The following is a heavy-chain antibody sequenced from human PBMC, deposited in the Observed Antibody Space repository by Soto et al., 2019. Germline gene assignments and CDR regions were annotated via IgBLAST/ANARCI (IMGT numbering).Heavy chain of an antibody. CDR2: INHSGST. V-gene: IGHV4-34*01. CDR1: GGSFSGYY. D-gene: IGHD6-19*01. CDR3: ARLWTPPSGWYGFLNWFDP. Sequence: QVQLQQWGAGLLKPSETLSLTCAVYGGSFSGYYWSWIRQPPGKGLEWIGEINHSGSTNYNPSLKSRVNISVDTSKNQFSLKLSSVTAADTAVYYCARLWTPPSGWYGFLNWFDPWGQGTLVTVSS. J-gene: IGHJ5*02.